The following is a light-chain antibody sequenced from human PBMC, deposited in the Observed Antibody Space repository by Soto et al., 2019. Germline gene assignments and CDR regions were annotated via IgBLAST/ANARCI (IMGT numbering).Light chain of an antibody. J-gene: IGKJ1*01. Sequence: DVQMTQSPSSLSAFVGDRVTITCRASQGIAPYLAWFQQKPGKAPKLLIYATSTLQSGIPSRFSGSGSGTDFTLTISSLQSEDVAAYHCQQYNNWPRTFGQGTKVDIK. CDR3: QQYNNWPRT. CDR1: QGIAPY. CDR2: ATS. V-gene: IGKV1-27*01.